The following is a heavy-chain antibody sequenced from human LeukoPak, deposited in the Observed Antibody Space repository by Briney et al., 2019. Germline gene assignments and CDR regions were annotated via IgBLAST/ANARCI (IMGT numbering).Heavy chain of an antibody. V-gene: IGHV4-4*07. CDR1: GGSISSYY. D-gene: IGHD2-2*01. Sequence: SETLSLTCTVSGGSISSYYWSWIRQPAGKGLEWIGRIYTSGSTNYNPSLKSRVTTSVDTFKNQFSLKLSSVTAADTAVYYCARDIVVVPAASNWFDPWGQGTLVTVSS. CDR3: ARDIVVVPAASNWFDP. CDR2: IYTSGST. J-gene: IGHJ5*02.